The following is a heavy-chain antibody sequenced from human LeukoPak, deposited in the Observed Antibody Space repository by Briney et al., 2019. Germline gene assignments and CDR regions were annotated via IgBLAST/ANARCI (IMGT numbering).Heavy chain of an antibody. D-gene: IGHD3-10*01. CDR1: GGSFSGYY. J-gene: IGHJ3*02. Sequence: SETLSLTCAVYGGSFSGYYWNWIRQPPGKGLEWIGEINHSGSTNYNPSLKSRVTISVDTSKNQFSLKLSSVTAADTAVYYCAGVYYYGSGSYPDAFDIWGQGTMVTVSS. CDR3: AGVYYYGSGSYPDAFDI. V-gene: IGHV4-34*01. CDR2: INHSGST.